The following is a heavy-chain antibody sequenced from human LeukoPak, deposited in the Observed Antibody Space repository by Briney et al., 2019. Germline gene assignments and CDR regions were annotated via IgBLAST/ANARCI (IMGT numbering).Heavy chain of an antibody. D-gene: IGHD6-13*01. V-gene: IGHV3-21*01. J-gene: IGHJ4*02. CDR2: ISSSSSYI. Sequence: PGGSLRLSCAASGFTVSSNYMNWVRQAPGKGLEWVSSISSSSSYIYYADSVKGRFTISRDNAKNSLYLQMNSLRAEDTAVYYCARDWIAAAGGNWGQGTLVTFSS. CDR1: GFTVSSNY. CDR3: ARDWIAAAGGN.